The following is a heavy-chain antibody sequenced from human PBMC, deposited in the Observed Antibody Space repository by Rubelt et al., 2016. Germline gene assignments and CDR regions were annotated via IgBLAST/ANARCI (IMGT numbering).Heavy chain of an antibody. Sequence: EVQLVQSGGEVKKPGESLKISCQGSGYAFSTYWIGWVRQVPGKGLEWMGIIFPRDIDIRYSPSFQGQVTISADTSLTTAYLQWASLKTADTAMYYCARQGPQSGYNYYYYGLDVWGQGTTVTVSS. J-gene: IGHJ6*02. V-gene: IGHV5-51*01. CDR3: ARQGPQSGYNYYYYGLDV. CDR2: IFPRDIDI. CDR1: GYAFSTYW. D-gene: IGHD5-12*01.